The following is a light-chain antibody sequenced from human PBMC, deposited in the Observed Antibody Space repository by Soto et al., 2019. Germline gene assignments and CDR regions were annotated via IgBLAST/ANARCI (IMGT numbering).Light chain of an antibody. CDR3: QQYNDWPTST. CDR2: GAS. CDR1: QRLXSS. J-gene: IGKJ5*01. V-gene: IGKV3-15*01. Sequence: VVTQSPATLSVSLGERATLSCRASQRLXSSLAWYKAKPGQAPRLLIXGASARVPGFPARFSGSGSGKEFTLTLSSLQSEDFAVYYCQQYNDWPTSTFGQGTRLEIK.